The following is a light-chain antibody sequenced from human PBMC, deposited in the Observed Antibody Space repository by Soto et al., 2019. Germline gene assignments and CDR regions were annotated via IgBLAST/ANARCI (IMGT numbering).Light chain of an antibody. CDR1: SSDVGGYNF. CDR3: SSYTSSRTLV. J-gene: IGLJ2*01. Sequence: QSALTQPASVSGSPGQSITISCSGTSSDVGGYNFVSWYQHHPGKPPKLMLYHVSNRPSGVSSRFSGSKSGNTASLTISGLQAEDEAHYYGSSYTSSRTLVFGGGTKLTVL. CDR2: HVS. V-gene: IGLV2-14*03.